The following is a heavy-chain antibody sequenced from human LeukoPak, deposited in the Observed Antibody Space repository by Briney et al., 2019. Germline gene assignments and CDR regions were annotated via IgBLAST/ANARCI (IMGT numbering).Heavy chain of an antibody. CDR1: GGSISDYY. J-gene: IGHJ5*01. Sequence: SETLSLTCSVSGGSISDYYWTWIRQPAGKGPEWIGRINASGTTRYNPSLKSRLAMSVDTSKNQFSLKLTSVTAADTAVYFCTRGLAAAYDYNWFDSWGQGTLVTVSS. V-gene: IGHV4-4*07. D-gene: IGHD5-12*01. CDR3: TRGLAAAYDYNWFDS. CDR2: INASGTT.